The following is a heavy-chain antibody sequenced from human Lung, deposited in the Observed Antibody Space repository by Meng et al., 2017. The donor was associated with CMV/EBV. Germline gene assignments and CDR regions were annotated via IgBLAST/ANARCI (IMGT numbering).Heavy chain of an antibody. CDR2: IDPNTGNP. Sequence: QVQLVQSGAELNPPGAPVKVSRRPSGNTFTSYAINWVRQAPGQGPDWMGWIDPNTGNPTYDQGFTGRFVFSLDTSVSTAYLQINSLRADDTAVYYCARDSPLDGYSLLDYWGQGTLVTVSS. J-gene: IGHJ4*02. CDR1: GNTFTSYA. V-gene: IGHV7-4-1*02. D-gene: IGHD5-18*01. CDR3: ARDSPLDGYSLLDY.